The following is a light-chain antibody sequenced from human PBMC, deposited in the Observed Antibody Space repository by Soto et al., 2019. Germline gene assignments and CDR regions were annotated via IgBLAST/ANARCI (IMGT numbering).Light chain of an antibody. Sequence: AIRITQSPSSFSASTGDRVTITCRASQDVSTNLAWYQQKPGEAPKLLVSAISNLQTGVPSRFSGSGSGTDFTLTIYGLQSEDFATYYCQQYFSYPITFGQGTRLEIK. J-gene: IGKJ5*01. CDR3: QQYFSYPIT. V-gene: IGKV1-8*01. CDR1: QDVSTN. CDR2: AIS.